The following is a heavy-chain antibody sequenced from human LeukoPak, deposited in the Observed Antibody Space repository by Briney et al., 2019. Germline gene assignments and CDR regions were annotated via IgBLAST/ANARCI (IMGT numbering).Heavy chain of an antibody. V-gene: IGHV1-2*02. Sequence: GSVKVSCKASGYTFTDYYIYWVRQAPGQGLEWMGWTNPKNGGTNYAQKFQGRVTMTSDTSISTAYMDLNSLKSDDTAVYYCARRVTAASGFDYWGQGTLVTVS. CDR1: GYTFTDYY. D-gene: IGHD6-13*01. CDR2: TNPKNGGT. CDR3: ARRVTAASGFDY. J-gene: IGHJ4*02.